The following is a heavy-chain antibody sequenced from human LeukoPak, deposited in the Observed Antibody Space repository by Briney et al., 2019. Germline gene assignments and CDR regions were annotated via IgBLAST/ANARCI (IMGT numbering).Heavy chain of an antibody. V-gene: IGHV3-30-3*01. J-gene: IGHJ3*01. D-gene: IGHD1-26*01. CDR2: ISYDGTNK. CDR1: GFTFSSYA. Sequence: GGSLRLSCAASGFTFSSYAMSWVRQAPGKGLEWVTVISYDGTNKYYADSVKGRFTISRDSSKNTLYLQMNSLRAEDTAVYYCARESGSFDAFDVWGQGTVVTVSS. CDR3: ARESGSFDAFDV.